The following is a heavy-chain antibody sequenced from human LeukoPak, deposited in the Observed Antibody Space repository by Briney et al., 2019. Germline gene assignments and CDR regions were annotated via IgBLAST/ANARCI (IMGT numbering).Heavy chain of an antibody. D-gene: IGHD5-18*01. V-gene: IGHV1-2*02. J-gene: IGHJ6*03. Sequence: GASVKVSCKASGYTFTGYYMHWVRQAPGQGLEWMGWINPNSGGTNYAQKFQGRVTMTRDTSISTAYMELSRLRSDDTAVYYCARDRRGYSYEDYYYMDVWGKGTTVTVSS. CDR3: ARDRRGYSYEDYYYMDV. CDR1: GYTFTGYY. CDR2: INPNSGGT.